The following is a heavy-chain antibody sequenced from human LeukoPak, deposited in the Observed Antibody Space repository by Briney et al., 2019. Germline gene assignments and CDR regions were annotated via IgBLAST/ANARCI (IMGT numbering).Heavy chain of an antibody. V-gene: IGHV4-34*01. CDR2: INHSGST. Sequence: SETLSLTCAVYGGSFSGYYWSWIRQPPGKGLEWIGEINHSGSTNYNPSLKSRVTISVDTSKNQFSLKLSSVTAADTAVYYCARGPLAAGDYWGQGTLVTVSS. D-gene: IGHD2-15*01. J-gene: IGHJ4*02. CDR3: ARGPLAAGDY. CDR1: GGSFSGYY.